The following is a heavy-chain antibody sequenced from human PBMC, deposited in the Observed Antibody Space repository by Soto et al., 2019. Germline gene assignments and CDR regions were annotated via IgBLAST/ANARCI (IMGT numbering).Heavy chain of an antibody. CDR2: IIHSGDST. D-gene: IGHD6-13*01. V-gene: IGHV3-23*01. Sequence: EVQLLESGGGLVQPGGSLRLSCAASGFTFSTYAMSWVRQAPGKGLEWVSKIIHSGDSTYYADSVKGRFTIYRDNSKNTVYLQMNSLRAEDTAVYYCATGQQLGYWGQGTLVTVSS. CDR3: ATGQQLGY. J-gene: IGHJ4*02. CDR1: GFTFSTYA.